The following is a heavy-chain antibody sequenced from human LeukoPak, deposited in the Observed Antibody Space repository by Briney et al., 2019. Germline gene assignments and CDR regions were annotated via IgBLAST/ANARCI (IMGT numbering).Heavy chain of an antibody. V-gene: IGHV4-39*01. D-gene: IGHD7-27*01. CDR3: ARAKTVGELGYFDY. Sequence: SETLSLTCTVSGGSISSYYWGWIRQPPGKGLEWIASIYYSGSTYYNPSLQSRVTISVDTSRNQFSLKLSSVTAADTAVYYCARAKTVGELGYFDYWGQGTLVTVSS. CDR2: IYYSGST. CDR1: GGSISSYY. J-gene: IGHJ4*02.